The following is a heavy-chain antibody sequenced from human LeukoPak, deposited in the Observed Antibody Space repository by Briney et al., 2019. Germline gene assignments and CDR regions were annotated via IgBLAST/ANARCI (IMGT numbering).Heavy chain of an antibody. CDR1: GGSFSNYY. Sequence: SETLSLTCAVYGGSFSNYYWTWIRQSPGRGLEWIGENTHSGSTNYNPSLKSRVNISEDTSKSQFSLKLSSVTAADTAVYYCARGPTLEYDVLTGYYHFDSWGQGTLVTVSS. CDR3: ARGPTLEYDVLTGYYHFDS. J-gene: IGHJ4*02. D-gene: IGHD3-9*01. V-gene: IGHV4-34*01. CDR2: NTHSGST.